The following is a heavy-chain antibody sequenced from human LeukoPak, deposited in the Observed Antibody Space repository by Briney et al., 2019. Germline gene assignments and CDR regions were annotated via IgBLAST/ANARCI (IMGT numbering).Heavy chain of an antibody. Sequence: PGGSLRLSCAASGFTFSSYAMPWVRQAPGKGLEWVAVISYDGSNKYYADSVKGRFTISRDNSKNTLYLQMNSLRAEDTAVYYCARELFDVDYYDSSGHGAFDIWGQGTMVTVSS. CDR3: ARELFDVDYYDSSGHGAFDI. CDR2: ISYDGSNK. J-gene: IGHJ3*02. V-gene: IGHV3-30-3*01. CDR1: GFTFSSYA. D-gene: IGHD3-22*01.